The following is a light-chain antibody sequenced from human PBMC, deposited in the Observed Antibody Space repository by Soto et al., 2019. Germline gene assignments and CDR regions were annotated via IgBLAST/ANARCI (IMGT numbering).Light chain of an antibody. CDR2: DAS. V-gene: IGKV1-33*01. CDR1: QDIRKY. J-gene: IGKJ5*01. Sequence: DVQMTQSPSSLYASFGDRATITCQASQDIRKYLNWYQQKPGRAPTLLIYDASTLERGVPSRFSGTGSGTESTLSIDSLQPDDFATYYCQQYHTSSITFGQGTRLEIK. CDR3: QQYHTSSIT.